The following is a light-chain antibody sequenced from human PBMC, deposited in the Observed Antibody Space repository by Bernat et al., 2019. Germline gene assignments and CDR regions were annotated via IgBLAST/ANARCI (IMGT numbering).Light chain of an antibody. CDR3: QQLNSYPIT. CDR1: QVIGTY. J-gene: IGKJ5*01. Sequence: DIQLTHSPPFLSASVGDRVTITCRASQVIGTYFAWYQQKPGKAPNLLIYGASTFQTGVPSRFSDSGSGTEFTLTISSLRPEDFATYHCQQLNSYPITFGQGTRLEIK. V-gene: IGKV1-9*01. CDR2: GAS.